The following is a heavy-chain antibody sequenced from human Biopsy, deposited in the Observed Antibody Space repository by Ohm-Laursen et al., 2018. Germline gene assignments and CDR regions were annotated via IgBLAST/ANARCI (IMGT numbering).Heavy chain of an antibody. D-gene: IGHD1-26*01. CDR2: IYYSGGT. CDR1: GGSMNGYE. Sequence: SQTLSLTCIVSGGSMNGYEWSWIRLAPGKGLEWIGYIYYSGGTKYNPSLASRVTFSVDMSKTQFFLKLYSVTAADTAVYYCARVEAGTYDALDIWGQGTLVAVSA. CDR3: ARVEAGTYDALDI. V-gene: IGHV4-59*01. J-gene: IGHJ3*02.